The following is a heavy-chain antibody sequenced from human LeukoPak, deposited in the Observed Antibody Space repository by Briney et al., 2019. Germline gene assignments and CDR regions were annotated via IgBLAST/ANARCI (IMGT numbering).Heavy chain of an antibody. CDR3: ARETITMIVGNWFDP. D-gene: IGHD3-22*01. J-gene: IGHJ5*02. Sequence: SETLSLTCTVSGGSISSGSYYWSWIRQPAGKGLEWIGRIYTSGSTNYNPSLKSRVTISVDTSKNQFSLKLSPVTAADTAVYYCARETITMIVGNWFDPWGQGTLVTVSS. CDR2: IYTSGST. CDR1: GGSISSGSYY. V-gene: IGHV4-61*02.